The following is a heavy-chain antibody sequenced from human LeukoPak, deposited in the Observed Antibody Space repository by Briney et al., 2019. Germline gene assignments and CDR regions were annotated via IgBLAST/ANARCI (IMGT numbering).Heavy chain of an antibody. D-gene: IGHD6-13*01. J-gene: IGHJ6*03. V-gene: IGHV3-7*01. CDR1: GFTFSSYW. Sequence: GGSLRLSCAASGFTFSSYWMSWVRQAPGKGLEWVANIKQDGSEKYYVDSVKGRFTISRDNAKNSLYLQMNSLRAEDTAVYYCASRYSSSWYYYYYYMDVWGKGATVTVSS. CDR2: IKQDGSEK. CDR3: ASRYSSSWYYYYYYMDV.